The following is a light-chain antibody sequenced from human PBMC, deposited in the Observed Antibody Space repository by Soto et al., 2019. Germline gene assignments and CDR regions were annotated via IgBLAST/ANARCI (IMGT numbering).Light chain of an antibody. V-gene: IGKV3-20*01. CDR2: GAS. CDR3: QQYATSARLT. Sequence: EIVLTQSPGTLSWSLGERATLSCRASQSVSQYLAWYQQRPGQSPRLLIYGASSRANGIPDRFSGSGSGTDFTLTISGLEPEDFAVYYCQQYATSARLTFGPGTNVDI. CDR1: QSVSQY. J-gene: IGKJ3*01.